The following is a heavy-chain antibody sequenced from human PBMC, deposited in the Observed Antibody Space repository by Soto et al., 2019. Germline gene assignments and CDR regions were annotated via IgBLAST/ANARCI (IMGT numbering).Heavy chain of an antibody. Sequence: ASVKVSCKASGLTFTSSAVQWVRQARGQRLDWIGWIVVGSGNTNYAQKFQERVTITRDMSTSTAYMELSSLRSEDTAVYYCASWGGSSSGTYYFDYWGQGTLVTVSS. CDR2: IVVGSGNT. D-gene: IGHD6-6*01. CDR1: GLTFTSSA. J-gene: IGHJ4*02. V-gene: IGHV1-58*01. CDR3: ASWGGSSSGTYYFDY.